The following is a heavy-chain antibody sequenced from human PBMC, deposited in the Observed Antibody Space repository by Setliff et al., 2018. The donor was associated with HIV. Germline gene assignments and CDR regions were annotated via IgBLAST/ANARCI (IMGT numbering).Heavy chain of an antibody. J-gene: IGHJ4*02. Sequence: PGGSLRLSCAASGFTFSTYAMSWVRQAPGKGLAWVSAISAGGGSTYYAYSVKGRFTISRDNSKNTLYLQMNSLRPEDTALYYCTKDYHVAASDYWGQGTLVTVSS. CDR3: TKDYHVAASDY. CDR2: ISAGGGST. CDR1: GFTFSTYA. D-gene: IGHD6-13*01. V-gene: IGHV3-23*01.